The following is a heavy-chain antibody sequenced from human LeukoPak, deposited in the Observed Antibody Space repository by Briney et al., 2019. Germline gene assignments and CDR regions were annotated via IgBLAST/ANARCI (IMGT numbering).Heavy chain of an antibody. J-gene: IGHJ4*02. CDR2: INPNSGGT. CDR1: GYTFTGYY. Sequence: ASVKVSCKASGYTFTGYYMHWVRQAPGQGLEWMGWINPNSGGTNYAQKFQGRVTMTRDTSISTAYMELRRLRSDDTAVYYCARGMTYYYDSSGLDYWGQGTLVTVSS. CDR3: ARGMTYYYDSSGLDY. V-gene: IGHV1-2*02. D-gene: IGHD3-22*01.